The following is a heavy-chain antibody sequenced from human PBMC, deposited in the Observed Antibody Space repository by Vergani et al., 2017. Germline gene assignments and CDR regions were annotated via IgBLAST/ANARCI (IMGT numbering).Heavy chain of an antibody. D-gene: IGHD6-25*01. J-gene: IGHJ2*01. CDR3: ARGRRARHFDL. V-gene: IGHV4-61*02. CDR1: GGSISSGSHY. CDR2: IYTSGST. Sequence: QVQLQESGPGLVKPSQTLSLTCTVSGGSISSGSHYWSWIRQPAGKGLEWIGRIYTSGSTNYNPSLKSRVTISVDTSKNQFSLKLSSVTAADTAVYYCARGRRARHFDLWGRGTLVTVSS.